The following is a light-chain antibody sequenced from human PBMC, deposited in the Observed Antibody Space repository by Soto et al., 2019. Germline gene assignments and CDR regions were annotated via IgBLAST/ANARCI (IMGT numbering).Light chain of an antibody. Sequence: QPVLTQPPSASGTPGQRVSISCSGSSSNIGSNYVYWYQQVPGTAPKLLIYRNDQRPSGVPDRFSGSKSGTSASLAISGLRSEDEGDYFCAAWDDDLRGMFGGGTQLTVL. V-gene: IGLV1-47*01. J-gene: IGLJ3*02. CDR1: SSNIGSNY. CDR3: AAWDDDLRGM. CDR2: RND.